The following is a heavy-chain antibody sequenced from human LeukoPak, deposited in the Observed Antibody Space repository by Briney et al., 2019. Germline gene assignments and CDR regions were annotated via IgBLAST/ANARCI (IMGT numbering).Heavy chain of an antibody. CDR1: GFIISSTC. CDR3: ARDGGWGGPGADNWFDL. D-gene: IGHD3-10*01. J-gene: IGHJ5*02. Sequence: PGGSLRLSCAASGFIISSTCMSWVRQAPGKGLEWVSMLYRGASTYYSDSVKGRFTISGDNSKNALYLQMNSPRTEDTAVYYCARDGGWGGPGADNWFDLWGLGTLVTVSS. V-gene: IGHV3-66*02. CDR2: LYRGAST.